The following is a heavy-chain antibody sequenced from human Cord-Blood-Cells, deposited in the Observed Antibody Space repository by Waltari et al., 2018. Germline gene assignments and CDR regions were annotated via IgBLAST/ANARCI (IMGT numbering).Heavy chain of an antibody. CDR1: GYTSTGYY. V-gene: IGHV1-2*04. Sequence: QVQLVQSGAEVKKPGASVKVSCKASGYTSTGYYKPWVPKAPGQGLEWMGWTNPNSGGTNYAQKFQGWVTMTRDTSISTAYMELSRLRSGDTAVYYCARVGAGDRDWFDPWGQGTLVTVSS. CDR3: ARVGAGDRDWFDP. CDR2: TNPNSGGT. D-gene: IGHD1-26*01. J-gene: IGHJ5*02.